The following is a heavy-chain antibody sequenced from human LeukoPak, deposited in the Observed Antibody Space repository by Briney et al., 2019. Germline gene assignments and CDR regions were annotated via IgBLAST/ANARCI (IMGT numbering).Heavy chain of an antibody. CDR1: GFTFSNYA. CDR3: AKYLPPSGYHYALDS. CDR2: IFHSGGDT. Sequence: GGSLRLSCVASGFTFSNYAIGWVRQAPGKGLGWVSSIFHSGGDTYYTDSVKGRFTTYSNTPKNTLYLQMNGLRPDDKPVYYCAKYLPPSGYHYALDSWGHGTLGTVSA. V-gene: IGHV3-23*01. J-gene: IGHJ3*01. D-gene: IGHD5-12*01.